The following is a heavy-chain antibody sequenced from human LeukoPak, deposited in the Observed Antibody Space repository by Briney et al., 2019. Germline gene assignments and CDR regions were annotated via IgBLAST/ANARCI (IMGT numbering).Heavy chain of an antibody. CDR3: ARDPGVLITYNWFDP. Sequence: GGSLRLSCAASGFTFSNYTMNWVRQAPGKGLEWVSSISSSSSYIYYADSMKGRFTISRDNAKNSLYLQMTSLRVEDTAVYYCARDPGVLITYNWFDPWGQGTLVTVSS. J-gene: IGHJ5*02. D-gene: IGHD3-10*01. CDR1: GFTFSNYT. CDR2: ISSSSSYI. V-gene: IGHV3-21*01.